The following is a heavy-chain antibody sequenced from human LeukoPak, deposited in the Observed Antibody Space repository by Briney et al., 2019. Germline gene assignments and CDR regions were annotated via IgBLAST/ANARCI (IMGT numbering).Heavy chain of an antibody. V-gene: IGHV3-23*01. D-gene: IGHD3-22*01. Sequence: GGTLRLSCAASGFTFSSYGMSWVRQAPGKGLEWVSAISGSGGSTYYADPVKGRFTISRDNSKNTLYLQMNSLRAEDTAVYYCAKGSVVTPGGAFDIWGQGTMVTVSS. CDR2: ISGSGGST. CDR3: AKGSVVTPGGAFDI. CDR1: GFTFSSYG. J-gene: IGHJ3*02.